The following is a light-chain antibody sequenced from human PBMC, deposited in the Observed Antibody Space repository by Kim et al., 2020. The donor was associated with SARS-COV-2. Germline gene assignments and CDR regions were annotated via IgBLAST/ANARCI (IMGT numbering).Light chain of an antibody. CDR3: QQTHSFPLT. J-gene: IGKJ4*01. V-gene: IGKV1D-12*01. CDR2: EAS. CDR1: QDISSW. Sequence: SASVGDRVTITCRASQDISSWLGWYQQKPGKAPKVLIYEASNVQSGVPSRFSGSGSGTDFTLTINSLQPEDFATDYCQQTHSFPLTFGGGTKLEI.